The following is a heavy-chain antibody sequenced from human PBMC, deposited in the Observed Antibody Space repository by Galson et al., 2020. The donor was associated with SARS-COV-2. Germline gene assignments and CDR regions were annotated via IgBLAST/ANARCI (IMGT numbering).Heavy chain of an antibody. CDR2: IKPDGRKR. Sequence: GGSLRLSCAASGFTFSDYWLSWVRQAPEKGLEWVASIKPDGRKRYYVDSVRGRFTISRNNADNPLYLQMDSLRAEDTAVYYCVRAITSSTAYWGQVTLVTVSS. J-gene: IGHJ4*02. CDR3: VRAITSSTAY. CDR1: GFTFSDYW. V-gene: IGHV3-7*01. D-gene: IGHD3-16*01.